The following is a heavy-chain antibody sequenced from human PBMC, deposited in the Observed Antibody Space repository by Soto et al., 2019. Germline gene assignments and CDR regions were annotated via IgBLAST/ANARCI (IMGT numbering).Heavy chain of an antibody. Sequence: SVKVSCKASGGTFSSYAISWVRQAPGQGLEWMGGIIPIFGTANYAQKFQGRVTITADESTSTAYMELSSLRAEDTAVYYCARGGFRAVAGPLHYWGQGTLVTVSS. V-gene: IGHV1-69*13. J-gene: IGHJ4*02. CDR3: ARGGFRAVAGPLHY. CDR2: IIPIFGTA. D-gene: IGHD6-19*01. CDR1: GGTFSSYA.